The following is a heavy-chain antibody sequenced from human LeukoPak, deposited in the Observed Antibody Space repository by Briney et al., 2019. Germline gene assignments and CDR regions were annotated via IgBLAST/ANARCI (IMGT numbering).Heavy chain of an antibody. CDR1: GYTFTSHY. Sequence: ASVKVSCKASGYTFTSHYMHWVRQAPGQGLEWMGWINPNSGGTNYAQKFQGRVTMTSDTSISTAYMELSRLTSDDTAVYYCARNSSLVDPWGQGTLVTVSS. V-gene: IGHV1-2*02. CDR3: ARNSSLVDP. CDR2: INPNSGGT. J-gene: IGHJ5*02. D-gene: IGHD2-21*01.